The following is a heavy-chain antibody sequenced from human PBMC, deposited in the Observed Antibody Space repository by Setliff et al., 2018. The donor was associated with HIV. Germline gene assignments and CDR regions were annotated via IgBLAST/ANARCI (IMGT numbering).Heavy chain of an antibody. Sequence: PGGSLRLSCAVSGLTLSRYGFHWVRQVPGKGLDWVTFIQYDESNKYYGDSVRGRFTISRDNSKNTLYLQMNSLRSEDTAVYFCAKSFNSGPTNWNIDVWGTGTTVTVSS. J-gene: IGHJ6*03. V-gene: IGHV3-30*02. D-gene: IGHD1-20*01. CDR2: IQYDESNK. CDR3: AKSFNSGPTNWNIDV. CDR1: GLTLSRYG.